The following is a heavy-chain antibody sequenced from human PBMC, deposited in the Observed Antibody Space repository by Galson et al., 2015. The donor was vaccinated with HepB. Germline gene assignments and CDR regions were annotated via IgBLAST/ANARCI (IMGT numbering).Heavy chain of an antibody. D-gene: IGHD3-3*01. CDR1: GFTFSDYY. CDR3: ARGYYDFWSGYLAYFDY. Sequence: SLRLSCAASGFTFSDYYMSWIRQAPGKGLEWVSYISSSSSYTNYADSVKGRFTISRDNAKNSLYLQMNSLRAEDTAVYYCARGYYDFWSGYLAYFDYWGQGTLVTVSS. CDR2: ISSSSSYT. J-gene: IGHJ4*02. V-gene: IGHV3-11*06.